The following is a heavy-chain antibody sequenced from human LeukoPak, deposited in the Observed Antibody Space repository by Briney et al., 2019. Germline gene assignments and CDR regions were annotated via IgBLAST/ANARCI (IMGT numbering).Heavy chain of an antibody. V-gene: IGHV4-34*01. CDR2: VNHSGRV. CDR1: GGSFSGHY. Sequence: SETLSLTCAVDGGSFSGHYWTWIRQPPGKGLEWIGEVNHSGRVNYNPSLKSRLTMSVDTSKNQFSLNLRSVTAADTAVYYCARLSSYYDTSGFSTKEHFDSWGQGTLVSVSS. CDR3: ARLSSYYDTSGFSTKEHFDS. D-gene: IGHD3-22*01. J-gene: IGHJ4*02.